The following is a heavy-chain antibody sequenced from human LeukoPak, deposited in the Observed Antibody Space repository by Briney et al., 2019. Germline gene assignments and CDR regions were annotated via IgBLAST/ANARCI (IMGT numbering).Heavy chain of an antibody. V-gene: IGHV3-9*01. D-gene: IGHD6-13*01. Sequence: GGSLRLSCAASGFTFDDYAMHWVRQAPGKGVEGVSGISWNSGSIGYADSVKGRFTISRDNAKNSLYLQMNSLRAEDTALYYCAKDMTAAAGSIDYWGQGTLVTVSS. CDR3: AKDMTAAAGSIDY. J-gene: IGHJ4*02. CDR1: GFTFDDYA. CDR2: ISWNSGSI.